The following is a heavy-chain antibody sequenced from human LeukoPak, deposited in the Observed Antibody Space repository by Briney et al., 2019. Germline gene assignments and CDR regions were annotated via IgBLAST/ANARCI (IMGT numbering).Heavy chain of an antibody. CDR3: ARRYSGIDY. Sequence: PGGSLRLSCAASEFTFSSYSMNWVRQAPGKGLEWVSYITNSGNSKSYADSVKGRFTISRDNTKNSLYLQMNGLRAEDTAVYYCARRYSGIDYWGQGTLVTVSS. CDR1: EFTFSSYS. CDR2: ITNSGNSK. J-gene: IGHJ4*02. V-gene: IGHV3-48*01. D-gene: IGHD1-26*01.